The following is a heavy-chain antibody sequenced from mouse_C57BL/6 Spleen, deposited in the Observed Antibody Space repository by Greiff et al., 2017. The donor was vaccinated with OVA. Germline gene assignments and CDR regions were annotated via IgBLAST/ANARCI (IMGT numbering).Heavy chain of an antibody. V-gene: IGHV5-6*02. J-gene: IGHJ2*01. CDR2: ISSGGSYT. CDR3: ARTGTNFDY. D-gene: IGHD4-1*01. Sequence: DVMLVESGGDLVKPGGSLKLSCAASGFTFSSYGMSWVRQTPDKRLEWVATISSGGSYTYYPDSVKGRFTISRDNAKNTLYLQMSSLKSEDTAMYYCARTGTNFDYWGQGTTLTVSS. CDR1: GFTFSSYG.